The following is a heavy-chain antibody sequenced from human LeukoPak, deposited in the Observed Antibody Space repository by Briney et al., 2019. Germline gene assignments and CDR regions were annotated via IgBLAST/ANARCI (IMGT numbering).Heavy chain of an antibody. D-gene: IGHD2-2*01. J-gene: IGHJ6*02. V-gene: IGHV1-69*13. CDR2: IIPIFGTA. CDR1: GGTFSSYA. Sequence: SVKVSCKASGGTFSSYAISWVRQAPGQGLEWMGGIIPIFGTANYAQKFQGRVTITADESMSTAYMELSSLRSEDTAVYYCARDFGEADIVVVPAANDPHYYYYGMDVWGQGTTITVSS. CDR3: ARDFGEADIVVVPAANDPHYYYYGMDV.